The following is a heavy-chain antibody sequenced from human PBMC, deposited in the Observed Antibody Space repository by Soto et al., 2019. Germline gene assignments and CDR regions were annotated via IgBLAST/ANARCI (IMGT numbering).Heavy chain of an antibody. CDR2: IYYSGST. V-gene: IGHV4-39*01. J-gene: IGHJ4*02. Sequence: SETLSLTCTVSVASISSSSYLCGWIRQPPGKGLEWIGSIYYSGSTYYNPSLNSRATISLDTSKNQFSLKLSSVTAADTAVYYCARHGGPSRTGTGFGYWGQGTQVTVSS. D-gene: IGHD1-1*01. CDR1: VASISSSSYL. CDR3: ARHGGPSRTGTGFGY.